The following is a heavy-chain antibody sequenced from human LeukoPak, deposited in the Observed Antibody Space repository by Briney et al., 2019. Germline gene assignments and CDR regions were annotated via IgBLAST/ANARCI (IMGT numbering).Heavy chain of an antibody. J-gene: IGHJ4*02. CDR3: ARGEPTARLWPY. V-gene: IGHV1-69*01. CDR2: IIPIFGTA. CDR1: GGTFSSYA. D-gene: IGHD5-18*01. Sequence: SVKVSCKASGGTFSSYAISWVRQAPGQGLEWMGGIIPIFGTANYAQKFQGRVTITADESTGTAYMELSSLRSEDTAVYYCARGEPTARLWPYWGQGTLVTVSS.